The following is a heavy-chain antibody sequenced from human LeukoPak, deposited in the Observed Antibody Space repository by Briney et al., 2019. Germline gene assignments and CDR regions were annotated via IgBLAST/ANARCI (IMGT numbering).Heavy chain of an antibody. D-gene: IGHD1-1*01. J-gene: IGHJ4*02. CDR1: GGSISPYY. V-gene: IGHV4-59*01. CDR2: ILYSGTT. CDR3: ARVGDWNDLVY. Sequence: SETLSLTGTGSGGSISPYYWSWIGQTPGPGLEWIGYILYSGTTTNYNPTLKSRVTISVDTSKNQFSLKLSSVTAADTAVYYCARVGDWNDLVYWGQGTLVTVSS.